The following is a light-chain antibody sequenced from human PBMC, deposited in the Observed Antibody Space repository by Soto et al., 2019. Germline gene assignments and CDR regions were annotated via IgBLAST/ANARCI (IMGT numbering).Light chain of an antibody. Sequence: EIVMTQSPATLSVSPGERVTLSCRASQSVSSDLAWYQYKPGQAPSLLIYGASTRATGTPARFSGSGSGTEFSLSISSLQYEDFAVYYCLQYNDWPPKQYTFGQGTKLEIK. V-gene: IGKV3-15*01. CDR3: LQYNDWPPKQYT. J-gene: IGKJ2*01. CDR1: QSVSSD. CDR2: GAS.